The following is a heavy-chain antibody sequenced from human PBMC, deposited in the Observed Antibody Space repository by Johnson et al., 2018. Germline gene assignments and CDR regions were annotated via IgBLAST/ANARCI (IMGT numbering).Heavy chain of an antibody. J-gene: IGHJ6*02. V-gene: IGHV3-9*01. CDR1: GFTFDDYA. D-gene: IGHD3-9*01. CDR2: ISWNSGSI. Sequence: VQLVESGGGLVQPGRSLRLSCAASGFTFDDYAMHWVRQAPGKGLAWGSGISWNSGSIGYADSVKGRFTISRANAKNSLYLQMNSMRAEDKAFYYCAKGSIIILYGMDVWGQGTTVTVSS. CDR3: AKGSIIILYGMDV.